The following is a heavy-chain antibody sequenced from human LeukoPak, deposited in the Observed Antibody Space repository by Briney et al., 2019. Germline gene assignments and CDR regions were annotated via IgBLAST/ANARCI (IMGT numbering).Heavy chain of an antibody. CDR2: INAGNGNT. Sequence: GASVKVSCKASGYTFTSYAMHWGRQAPGQRLEWMGWINAGNGNTKYSQKFQGRVTITRDTSASTAYMELSSLRSEDTAVYYCAREEQGILTGYYGFDYWGQGTLVTVSS. J-gene: IGHJ4*02. CDR3: AREEQGILTGYYGFDY. CDR1: GYTFTSYA. V-gene: IGHV1-3*01. D-gene: IGHD3-9*01.